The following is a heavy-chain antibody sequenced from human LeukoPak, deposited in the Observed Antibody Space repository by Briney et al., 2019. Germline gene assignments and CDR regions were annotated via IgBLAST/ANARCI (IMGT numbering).Heavy chain of an antibody. CDR3: ARADFWSGYPYFDY. J-gene: IGHJ4*02. Sequence: SETLSLTCTVSGGSISSYYWSWIRQPPGKGLEWIGYIYYSGSTNYNPSLKSRVTMSVDTSKNQFSLKLSSVTAADTAVYYCARADFWSGYPYFDYWGQGTLVTVSS. V-gene: IGHV4-59*12. D-gene: IGHD3-3*01. CDR2: IYYSGST. CDR1: GGSISSYY.